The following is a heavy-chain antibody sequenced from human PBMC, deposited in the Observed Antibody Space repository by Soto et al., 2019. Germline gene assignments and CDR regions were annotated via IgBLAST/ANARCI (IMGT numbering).Heavy chain of an antibody. J-gene: IGHJ6*02. V-gene: IGHV1-8*02. CDR2: MNPINGAT. CDR1: GYDFTAYD. CDR3: GRGPSPRAPAGGTPYYYAMDV. Sequence: ASVKVSCKASGYDFTAYDINWVRQASGQGLEWMGWMNPINGATGSARRFQGRVSMTRNTATATAYLELTSLRSDDSAVYYCGRGPSPRAPAGGTPYYYAMDVWGQGPTVTVSS. D-gene: IGHD6-13*01.